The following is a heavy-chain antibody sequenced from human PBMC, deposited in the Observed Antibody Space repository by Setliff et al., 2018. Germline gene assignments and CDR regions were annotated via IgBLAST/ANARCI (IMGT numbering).Heavy chain of an antibody. J-gene: IGHJ6*04. V-gene: IGHV4-59*08. D-gene: IGHD3-9*01. CDR2: IHNNGRI. Sequence: PSETLSLTCSVSGASITSYYWSWIRQPPGKGLEWIAYIHNNGRIKYNPALKSRVTISLDTSKNQFSLNLNSATAADTAVYYCARHALSFDSAWDVWGKGITVTVSS. CDR3: ARHALSFDSAWDV. CDR1: GASITSYY.